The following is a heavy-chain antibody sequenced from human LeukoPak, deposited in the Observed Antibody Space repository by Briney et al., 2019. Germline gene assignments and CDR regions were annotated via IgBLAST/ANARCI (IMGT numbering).Heavy chain of an antibody. V-gene: IGHV3-23*01. J-gene: IGHJ4*02. CDR2: LSGNGDTI. CDR3: AKALYGGHDY. Sequence: GGSLRLSCAASGFTFSTYAMSWVRQAPGKGLECVSALSGNGDTIYYADSVKGRFTISRDNSKNTLSLQMNSLRAEDTAVYYCAKALYGGHDYWGQGTLVTVSS. CDR1: GFTFSTYA. D-gene: IGHD4-23*01.